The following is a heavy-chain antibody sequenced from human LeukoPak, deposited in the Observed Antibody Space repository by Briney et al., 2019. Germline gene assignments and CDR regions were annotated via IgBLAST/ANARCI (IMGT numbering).Heavy chain of an antibody. J-gene: IGHJ4*02. Sequence: SETLSLTCTASGGSISRYYWTWIRQPPGKGLEWIGYIYYSGSTSYSPSLKSRVTISVDTSKNQFSLKMSSVTAADTAVYYCARGRYSYGSKTTIDFWGQGTLATVPS. V-gene: IGHV4-59*01. CDR2: IYYSGST. D-gene: IGHD5-18*01. CDR3: ARGRYSYGSKTTIDF. CDR1: GGSISRYY.